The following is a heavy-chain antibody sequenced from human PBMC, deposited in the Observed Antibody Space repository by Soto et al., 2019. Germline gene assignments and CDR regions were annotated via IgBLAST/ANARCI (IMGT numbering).Heavy chain of an antibody. V-gene: IGHV3-7*04. CDR3: ARLTGYCSSTSCYGGFYY. CDR2: IKQDGSEK. CDR1: GFTFSSYW. D-gene: IGHD2-2*01. J-gene: IGHJ4*02. Sequence: PGGSLRLSCAASGFTFSSYWMSWVHQAPGKGLEWVANIKQDGSEKYYVDSVKGRFTISRDNAKNSLYLQMNSLRAEDTAVYYCARLTGYCSSTSCYGGFYYWGQGTLVTVSS.